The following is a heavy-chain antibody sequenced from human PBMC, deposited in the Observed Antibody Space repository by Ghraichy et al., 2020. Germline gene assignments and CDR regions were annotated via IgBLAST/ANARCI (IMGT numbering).Heavy chain of an antibody. V-gene: IGHV5-51*01. J-gene: IGHJ4*02. Sequence: GSLNISCKGSGYPFTVYWIAWVRQIPGKGLEWIGIIYPDDSDTRYSPSFQGQVTISVDKSITTAYLQWNSLETSDTALYYCAKTYCSGGGCYSLDSWGQGTLVSVSS. CDR2: IYPDDSDT. CDR1: GYPFTVYW. CDR3: AKTYCSGGGCYSLDS. D-gene: IGHD2-15*01.